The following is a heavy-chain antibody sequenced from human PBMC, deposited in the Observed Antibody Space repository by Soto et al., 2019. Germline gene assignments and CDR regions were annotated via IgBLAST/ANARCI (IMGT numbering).Heavy chain of an antibody. CDR2: ISPGSRYP. D-gene: IGHD2-15*01. CDR3: VRGGGGGLFDX. CDR1: GFTFGDSY. J-gene: IGHJ5*02. Sequence: GGSLRLSCAGSGFTFGDSYMSWIRQAPGKGLEWLSYISPGSRYPAYADSVKGRFTISRDNAKISLYLQMMSLTAEDTAIYYCVRGGGGGLFDXWGQGTMVTVSX. V-gene: IGHV3-11*06.